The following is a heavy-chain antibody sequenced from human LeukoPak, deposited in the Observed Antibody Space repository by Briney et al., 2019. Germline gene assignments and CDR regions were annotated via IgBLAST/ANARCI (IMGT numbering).Heavy chain of an antibody. J-gene: IGHJ6*03. Sequence: GGSLRLSCAAAGFTFSSYAMSWVRQAPGKGLEWVSAISGSGGSTYYADSVKGRFTISRDNSKNTLYLQMNSLRAEDTAVYYCAKDGLGKYAGGYCSSTSCYHYYYMDVWGKGTTVTVSS. CDR1: GFTFSSYA. D-gene: IGHD2-2*01. CDR3: AKDGLGKYAGGYCSSTSCYHYYYMDV. V-gene: IGHV3-23*01. CDR2: ISGSGGST.